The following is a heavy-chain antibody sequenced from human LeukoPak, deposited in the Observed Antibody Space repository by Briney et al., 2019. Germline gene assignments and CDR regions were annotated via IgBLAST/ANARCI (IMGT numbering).Heavy chain of an antibody. V-gene: IGHV3-48*03. Sequence: GGSLRLSCAASGFTFSYYEVIWVRQAPGKGLEWVSYISSSGDTMFYSDSVKGRFTISRDSAKNSLDLQMNSLRAEDTAVYYCARQKYYDSSAYYYFDYWGQGTLVTVSS. D-gene: IGHD3-22*01. CDR1: GFTFSYYE. CDR2: ISSSGDTM. CDR3: ARQKYYDSSAYYYFDY. J-gene: IGHJ4*02.